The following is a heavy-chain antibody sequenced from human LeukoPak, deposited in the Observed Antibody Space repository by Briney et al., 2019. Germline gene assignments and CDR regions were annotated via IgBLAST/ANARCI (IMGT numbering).Heavy chain of an antibody. Sequence: SETLSLTCTVSGGSISGYYRSWIRQPPGKGLEWIGYIYSSGTTTYNSSLKSRLTISVDTSKNQVSLKLSSVTAADTAVYYCARHYVWKTGGSSFDSWGQGTLVTVSS. J-gene: IGHJ4*02. CDR2: IYSSGTT. CDR3: ARHYVWKTGGSSFDS. CDR1: GGSISGYY. D-gene: IGHD3-16*01. V-gene: IGHV4-59*08.